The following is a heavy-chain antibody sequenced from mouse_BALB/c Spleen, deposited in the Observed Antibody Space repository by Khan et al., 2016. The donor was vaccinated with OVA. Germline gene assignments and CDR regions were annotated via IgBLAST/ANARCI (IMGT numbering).Heavy chain of an antibody. CDR1: GYTFTTYT. Sequence: QVQLQQSGAELARPGASVKMSCKASGYTFTTYTIHWVKQGPGQGLEWIGYIIPTNDYANYNQKFKDRATLTADKSSSTAYMQLGSLTSEDSALYYCAREGAYYRSDGWFAYWGQGTLVTVSA. J-gene: IGHJ3*01. CDR2: IIPTNDYA. V-gene: IGHV1-4*01. CDR3: AREGAYYRSDGWFAY. D-gene: IGHD2-14*01.